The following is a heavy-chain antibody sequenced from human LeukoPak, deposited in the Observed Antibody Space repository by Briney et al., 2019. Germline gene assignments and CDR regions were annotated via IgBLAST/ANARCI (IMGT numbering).Heavy chain of an antibody. V-gene: IGHV1-69*04. CDR1: GGTFSSYA. CDR3: ARGDIPYYYGMDV. J-gene: IGHJ6*02. D-gene: IGHD3-9*01. CDR2: IIPILGIA. Sequence: SVKVSCKASGGTFSSYAISWVRQAPGQGLEWMGRIIPILGIANYAQKFQGRVTITADKSTSTAYMELSSLRSEDTAVYYCARGDIPYYYGMDVWGQGTTVTVSS.